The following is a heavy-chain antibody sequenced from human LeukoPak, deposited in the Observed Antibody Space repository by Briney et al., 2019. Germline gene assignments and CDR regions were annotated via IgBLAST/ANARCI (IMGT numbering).Heavy chain of an antibody. CDR2: IIPIFGTA. CDR3: ARAEEEAAAGTYYFDY. Sequence: GASVKVSCKASGGTFSSYAISWVRQAPGQGPEWMGGIIPIFGTANYAQKFQGRVTITADESTSTAYMELSSLRSEDTAVYYCARAEEEAAAGTYYFDYWGQGTLVTVSS. J-gene: IGHJ4*02. CDR1: GGTFSSYA. V-gene: IGHV1-69*13. D-gene: IGHD6-13*01.